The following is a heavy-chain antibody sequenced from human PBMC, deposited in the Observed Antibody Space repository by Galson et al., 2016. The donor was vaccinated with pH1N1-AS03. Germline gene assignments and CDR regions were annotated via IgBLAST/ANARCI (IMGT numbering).Heavy chain of an antibody. V-gene: IGHV4-61*01. CDR1: GAPITSGSHY. CDR2: IYYSGTT. D-gene: IGHD3-22*01. J-gene: IGHJ6*02. CDR3: ARDGQLWPHYYPLDV. Sequence: ETLSLTCSVSGAPITSGSHYWTWIRQLPGKGLEWIGYIYYSGTTKFNPSLATRVTMSVDRPKSQFSLNLMSVTAADTAVYYCARDGQLWPHYYPLDVWGQGTTVTVSS.